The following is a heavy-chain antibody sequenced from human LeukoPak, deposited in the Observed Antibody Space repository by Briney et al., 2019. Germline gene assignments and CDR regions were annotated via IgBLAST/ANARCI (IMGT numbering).Heavy chain of an antibody. CDR2: INHSGST. V-gene: IGHV4-34*01. J-gene: IGHJ6*02. D-gene: IGHD3-10*01. CDR3: ATPWTTMDYYGMDV. Sequence: SETLSLTCAVYGGSFSGYYWSWIRQPPGKGLEWIGEINHSGSTNYNPSLKSRVTISVDTSKNQFSLKLTSVTAADTAVYYCATPWTTMDYYGMDVWGQGTTVTVSS. CDR1: GGSFSGYY.